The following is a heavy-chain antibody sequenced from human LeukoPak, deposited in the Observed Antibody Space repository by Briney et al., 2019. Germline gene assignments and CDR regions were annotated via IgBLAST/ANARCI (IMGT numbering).Heavy chain of an antibody. CDR2: MNPNSGNT. CDR1: GYTFINYG. V-gene: IGHV1-8*03. D-gene: IGHD6-6*01. J-gene: IGHJ6*03. Sequence: GAPVKVSCKASGYTFINYGVSWVRQAPGQGLEWMGWMNPNSGNTGYAQKFQGRVTITRNTSISTAYMELSSLRSEDTAVYYCARGNRRIAARPGGHYYYMDVWGKGPTVTVSS. CDR3: ARGNRRIAARPGGHYYYMDV.